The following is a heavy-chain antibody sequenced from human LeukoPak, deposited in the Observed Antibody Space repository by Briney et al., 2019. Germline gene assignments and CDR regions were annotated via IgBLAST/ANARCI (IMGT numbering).Heavy chain of an antibody. CDR1: GFTVSSNY. V-gene: IGHV3-66*02. Sequence: PGGSLRLSCAASGFTVSSNYMSWVRQAPGKGLEWVSVIYSGGSTYYADSVKGRFTISRDNSKNTLYLQMNSLRAEDTAVYYCAREPQYYYDSSGYSTTWGQGTPVTVSS. J-gene: IGHJ4*02. CDR2: IYSGGST. CDR3: AREPQYYYDSSGYSTT. D-gene: IGHD3-22*01.